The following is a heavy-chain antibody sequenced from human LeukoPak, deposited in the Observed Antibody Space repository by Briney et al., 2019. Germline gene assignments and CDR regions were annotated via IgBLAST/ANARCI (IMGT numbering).Heavy chain of an antibody. CDR2: MNPNSGNT. CDR3: ARGPLFPPDSSANTWGDYCDY. D-gene: IGHD3-22*01. V-gene: IGHV1-8*01. J-gene: IGHJ4*02. CDR1: GYTFTSYD. Sequence: ASVKVSCQASGYTFTSYDINWVRQATGQGLEWMGWMNPNSGNTGYAQKFQGRVTMTRNTSISTAYMELSSLRSEDTAVYYCARGPLFPPDSSANTWGDYCDYWGQGTLVTVSS.